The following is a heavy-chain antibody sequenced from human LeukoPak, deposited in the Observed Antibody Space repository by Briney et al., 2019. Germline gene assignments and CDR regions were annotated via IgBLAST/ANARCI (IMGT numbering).Heavy chain of an antibody. CDR1: GFTFSSYA. CDR2: INSDGGST. J-gene: IGHJ4*02. D-gene: IGHD5-24*01. Sequence: GGSLRLSCAASGFTFSSYAMSWVRQAPGKGLVWVSRINSDGGSTSYADSVKGRFTISRDNAKNTLYLQMNSLRAEDTAVYYCARRIQGMAPSSFDYGGQGTLVTVSS. CDR3: ARRIQGMAPSSFDY. V-gene: IGHV3-74*01.